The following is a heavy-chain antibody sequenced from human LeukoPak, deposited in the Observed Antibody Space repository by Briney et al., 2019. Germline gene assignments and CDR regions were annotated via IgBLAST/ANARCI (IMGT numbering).Heavy chain of an antibody. CDR2: IYYSGST. V-gene: IGHV4-59*01. J-gene: IGHJ6*04. Sequence: PSETLSLTCTVSGGSISSYYWSWIRQPPGKGLEWVGYIYYSGSTNYNPSLKSRVTISVDTSKNQFSLKLSSVTAADTAVYYCARVYYDSSGCYYEMDVWGKGTTVTVSS. CDR1: GGSISSYY. D-gene: IGHD3-22*01. CDR3: ARVYYDSSGCYYEMDV.